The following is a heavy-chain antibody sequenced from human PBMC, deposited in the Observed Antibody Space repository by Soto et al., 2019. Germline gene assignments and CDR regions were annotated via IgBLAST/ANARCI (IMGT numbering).Heavy chain of an antibody. J-gene: IGHJ6*02. CDR2: ISGSGGST. V-gene: IGHV3-23*01. CDR3: AKWSSPGLELRKYGMDV. Sequence: GGSLRLSCAASGFTFSSYAMSWVRQAPGKGLEWVSAISGSGGSTYYADSVKGRFTISRDNSKNTLYLQMNSLRAEDTAVYYCAKWSSPGLELRKYGMDVWGQGTTVTVSS. CDR1: GFTFSSYA. D-gene: IGHD1-7*01.